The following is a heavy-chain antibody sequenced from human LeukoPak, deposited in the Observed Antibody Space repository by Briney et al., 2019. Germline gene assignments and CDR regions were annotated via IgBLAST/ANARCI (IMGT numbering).Heavy chain of an antibody. CDR3: ARDPSGSSGSYYFDY. CDR1: GFTFSSYA. Sequence: GGSLRLSCAASGFTFSSYAMSWVRQAPGKGLEWVSAISGSGGSTYYADSVKGRFTISRDNSENTLYLQMNSLRAEDTAVYYCARDPSGSSGSYYFDYWGQGTLVTVSS. V-gene: IGHV3-23*01. CDR2: ISGSGGST. D-gene: IGHD3-10*01. J-gene: IGHJ4*02.